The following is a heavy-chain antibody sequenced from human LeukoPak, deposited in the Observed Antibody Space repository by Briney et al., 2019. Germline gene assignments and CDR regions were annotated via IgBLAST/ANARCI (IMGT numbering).Heavy chain of an antibody. D-gene: IGHD4-17*01. V-gene: IGHV4-59*01. J-gene: IGHJ5*02. CDR1: GGSISSYY. Sequence: TSETLSLTCTVSGGSISSYYWSWIRQPPGKGLEWIGYIYYSGSTNYNPSLKSRVTISVDTSKNQFSLKLSSVTAADTAVYYCARTSYGDYGATNRFDPWGQGTLVTVSS. CDR3: ARTSYGDYGATNRFDP. CDR2: IYYSGST.